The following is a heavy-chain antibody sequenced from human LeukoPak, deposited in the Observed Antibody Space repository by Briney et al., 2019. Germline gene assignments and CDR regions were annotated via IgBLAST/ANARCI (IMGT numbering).Heavy chain of an antibody. Sequence: SVKVSCKASGGTFSSYAISWVRQAPGQGLEWMGGIIPIFGTANYAQKFQGRVTITTDESTSTAYMELSSLRSEDTAVYYCARGHYDFWSGYPSDYDYMDVWGKGTTVTVSS. V-gene: IGHV1-69*05. CDR1: GGTFSSYA. D-gene: IGHD3-3*01. CDR3: ARGHYDFWSGYPSDYDYMDV. J-gene: IGHJ6*03. CDR2: IIPIFGTA.